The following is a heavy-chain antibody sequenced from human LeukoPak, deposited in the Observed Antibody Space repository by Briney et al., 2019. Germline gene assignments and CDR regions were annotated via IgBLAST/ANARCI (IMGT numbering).Heavy chain of an antibody. Sequence: SETLSLTCTVPGGSVSSGTYSWSWIRQPPGEGLEWIGYIYYSGSTNYNPSLKSRVTISVDTSKNQFSLKLSPVTAADTAVYYCARDRTGNNWFDPWGQGTLVTVSS. CDR2: IYYSGST. V-gene: IGHV4-61*01. D-gene: IGHD1-1*01. J-gene: IGHJ5*02. CDR3: ARDRTGNNWFDP. CDR1: GGSVSSGTYS.